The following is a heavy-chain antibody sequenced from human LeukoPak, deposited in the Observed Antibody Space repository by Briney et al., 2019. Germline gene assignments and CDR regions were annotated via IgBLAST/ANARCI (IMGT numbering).Heavy chain of an antibody. CDR1: GGSISRYY. J-gene: IGHJ4*02. Sequence: SETLSLTCTVSGGSISRYYWSWIRQPPGKGLEWIGNIYYSGSTNYNPSLKSRVTISVDTSKNQFSLKLGSVTAADTAVYYCARGVGGRWLQLSEIWGQGTLVTVSS. CDR2: IYYSGST. V-gene: IGHV4-59*01. D-gene: IGHD5-24*01. CDR3: ARGVGGRWLQLSEI.